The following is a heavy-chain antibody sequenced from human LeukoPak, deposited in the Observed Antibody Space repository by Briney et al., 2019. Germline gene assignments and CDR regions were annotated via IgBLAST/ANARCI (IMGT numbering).Heavy chain of an antibody. CDR3: ARGVMVSSSWPELDY. J-gene: IGHJ4*02. Sequence: ASVKVSCKASGYTFTGYYMHWVRQAPGQGLEWMGRINPNSGGTNYAQKFQGRVTMTRDTSISTAYMELSRLRSDDTAVYYCARGVMVSSSWPELDYWGQGTLVTVSS. CDR1: GYTFTGYY. D-gene: IGHD6-13*01. CDR2: INPNSGGT. V-gene: IGHV1-2*06.